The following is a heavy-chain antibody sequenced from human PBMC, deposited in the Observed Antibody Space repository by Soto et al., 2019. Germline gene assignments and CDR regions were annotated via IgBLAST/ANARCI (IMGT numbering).Heavy chain of an antibody. J-gene: IGHJ4*02. CDR1: GGSISSSSYY. CDR2: IYYTGTT. V-gene: IGHV4-39*01. CDR3: ARGLRWTRSFDF. Sequence: QRQLQESGPGLVKPSETLSLTCSVSGGSISSSSYYWGWIRQSPGTGLEWLASIYYTGTTYYNPSLKGRVAISEDSSKNQFSMKLTSLTAADTAVYYCARGLRWTRSFDFWGRGTLVTVSS. D-gene: IGHD1-1*01.